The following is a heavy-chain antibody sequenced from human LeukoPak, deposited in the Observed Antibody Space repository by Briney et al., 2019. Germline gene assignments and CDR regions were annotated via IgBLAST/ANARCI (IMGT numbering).Heavy chain of an antibody. CDR3: AREFTMVRGVLNWFDP. D-gene: IGHD3-10*01. CDR2: INPNSGGT. J-gene: IGHJ5*02. V-gene: IGHV1-2*02. CDR1: GGTFSSYA. Sequence: ASVKVSCKASGGTFSSYAISWVRQAPGQGLEWMGWINPNSGGTNYAQKFQGRVTMTRDTSISTAYMELSRLRSDDTAVYYCAREFTMVRGVLNWFDPWGQGTLVTVSS.